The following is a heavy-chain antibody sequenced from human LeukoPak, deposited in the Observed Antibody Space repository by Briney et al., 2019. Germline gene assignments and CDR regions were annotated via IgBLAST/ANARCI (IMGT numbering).Heavy chain of an antibody. Sequence: PGGSLILSCVDSGFTFSVFWMGWVRQAPGKGLEWVATIKEDGSEKYYVDSVKGRFTISRDNAKNSLYLQMNSLRGEDTAVYYCARVSGHSGSPWGQGTLVTVAS. D-gene: IGHD5-12*01. CDR1: GFTFSVFW. V-gene: IGHV3-7*05. CDR3: ARVSGHSGSP. J-gene: IGHJ5*02. CDR2: IKEDGSEK.